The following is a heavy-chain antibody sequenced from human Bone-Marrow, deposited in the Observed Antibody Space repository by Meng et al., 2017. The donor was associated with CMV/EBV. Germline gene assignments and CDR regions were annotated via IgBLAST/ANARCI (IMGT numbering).Heavy chain of an antibody. CDR3: ARVPPLAGVVPAAIDYYYYGMDV. V-gene: IGHV1-69*02. Sequence: SVKVSCKASGGTFSSYTISWVRQAPGQGLEWMGRIIPILGIANYAQKFQGRVTITADKSTSTAYMELSSLRSEDTAVYYCARVPPLAGVVPAAIDYYYYGMDVWGQGTTVTVSS. CDR2: IIPILGIA. CDR1: GGTFSSYT. J-gene: IGHJ6*02. D-gene: IGHD2-2*02.